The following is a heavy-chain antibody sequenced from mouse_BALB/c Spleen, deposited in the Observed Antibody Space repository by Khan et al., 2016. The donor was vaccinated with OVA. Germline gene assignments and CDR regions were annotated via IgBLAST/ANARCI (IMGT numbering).Heavy chain of an antibody. CDR1: GFTFSSYS. V-gene: IGHV5-6*01. CDR3: AVHLPGSLAY. D-gene: IGHD4-1*01. J-gene: IGHJ3*01. CDR2: ISSGGDYT. Sequence: EVELVESGGDLVKPGGSLKLSCAASGFTFSSYSMSWVRQTPDKRLEWVASISSGGDYTYYPDSVKGRFTISRDNAKNTLYLQMSDLKSEDTAMYYGAVHLPGSLAYWGQGTLGAVCA.